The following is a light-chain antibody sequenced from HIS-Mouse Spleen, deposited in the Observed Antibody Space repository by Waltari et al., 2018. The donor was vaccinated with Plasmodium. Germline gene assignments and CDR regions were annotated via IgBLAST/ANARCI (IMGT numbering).Light chain of an antibody. CDR2: RDS. CDR3: QVWDSSTVV. CDR1: ALPKKY. J-gene: IGLJ2*01. V-gene: IGLV3-9*01. Sequence: SYELTQPPSVSVSPGQTARITCSGDALPKKYAYQYQQKSGQAPVLVIYRDSNRPSGIPERVSGSNSGNTATLTISRAQAGDEADYYCQVWDSSTVVFGGGTKLTVL.